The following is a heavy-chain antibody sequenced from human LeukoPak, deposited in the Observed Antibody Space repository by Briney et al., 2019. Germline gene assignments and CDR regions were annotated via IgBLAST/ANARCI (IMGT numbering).Heavy chain of an antibody. D-gene: IGHD3-10*01. CDR2: IKPNSGDT. CDR1: GYSFADYY. Sequence: ASVKVSCKASGYSFADYYMHWVRQAPGQGLEWMGWIKPNSGDTGSAQKFQGRVTMTRDASISTAYMEPSSLRYDDTAVYYCATNILVRDIINWFDPWGQGTLVTVSS. J-gene: IGHJ5*02. CDR3: ATNILVRDIINWFDP. V-gene: IGHV1-2*02.